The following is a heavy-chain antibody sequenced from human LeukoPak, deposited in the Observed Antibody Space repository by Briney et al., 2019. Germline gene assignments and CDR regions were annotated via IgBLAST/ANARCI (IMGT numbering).Heavy chain of an antibody. Sequence: AVSLRLSCAASGFTVSSNYMSWVRQAPGKGLVWVSRINSEGYTTTYADSVKGRFTISRDDAKNTLYLQMNSLRAEDTAVYYCARELEIAVAGTLGYWGQGTLVTVSS. CDR1: GFTVSSNY. CDR3: ARELEIAVAGTLGY. J-gene: IGHJ4*02. V-gene: IGHV3-74*03. D-gene: IGHD6-19*01. CDR2: INSEGYTT.